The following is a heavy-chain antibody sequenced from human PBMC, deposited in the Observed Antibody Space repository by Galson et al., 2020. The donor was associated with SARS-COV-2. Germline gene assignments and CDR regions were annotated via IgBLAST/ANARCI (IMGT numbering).Heavy chain of an antibody. V-gene: IGHV2-70*01. J-gene: IGHJ6*03. D-gene: IGHD3-3*01. CDR1: GFSLSTSGMC. Sequence: SGPTLVKPTQTLTLTCTFSGFSLSTSGMCVSWIRQPPGKALEWLALIDWDDDKYYSTSLKTRLTISKDTSKNQVVLTMTNMDPVDTATYYCARMEYDDFWSGSPPTCMDVWGKGTAVTVSS. CDR2: IDWDDDK. CDR3: ARMEYDDFWSGSPPTCMDV.